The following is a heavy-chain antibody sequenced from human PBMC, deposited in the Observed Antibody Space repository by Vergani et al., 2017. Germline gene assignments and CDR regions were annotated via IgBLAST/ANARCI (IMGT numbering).Heavy chain of an antibody. V-gene: IGHV1-46*03. D-gene: IGHD3-9*01. Sequence: QVQVVQSGAEVKKSGASVKVSCKTSGYTFSNYYMHWLRHAPGQGLEWMGIINPSGGHTNYAQKFQGRVTMTRDTSTSTVYMELSSLRSEDTAIYYCSRGDNGILTGYRYWGQGALVTVSA. CDR2: INPSGGHT. CDR1: GYTFSNYY. CDR3: SRGDNGILTGYRY. J-gene: IGHJ4*02.